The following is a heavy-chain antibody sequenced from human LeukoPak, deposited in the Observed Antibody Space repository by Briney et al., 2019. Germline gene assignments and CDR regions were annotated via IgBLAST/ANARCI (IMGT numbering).Heavy chain of an antibody. J-gene: IGHJ4*02. CDR3: ARVWYYYDSSGYYYVFDY. CDR2: INPNSGGT. CDR1: GYTFTGYY. D-gene: IGHD3-22*01. V-gene: IGHV1-2*02. Sequence: ASVKVSCKASGYTFTGYYMHWVRQAPGQGLEWMGWINPNSGGTNYAQKFQGRVTITRDTSISTAYMELSRLRSDDTAVYYCARVWYYYDSSGYYYVFDYWGQGTLVTVSS.